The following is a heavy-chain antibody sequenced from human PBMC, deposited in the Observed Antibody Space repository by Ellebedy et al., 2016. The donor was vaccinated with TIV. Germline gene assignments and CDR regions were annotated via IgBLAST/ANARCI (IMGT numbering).Heavy chain of an antibody. J-gene: IGHJ4*02. CDR3: ARDGGVSEFDY. D-gene: IGHD3-16*01. Sequence: GESLKISCAASGFTFSSYGMHWVRQAPGKGLEWVALIWYDGSKKEYADSVKGRFTISRDNSNNMLFLQMNSLRVEDTAVYYCARDGGVSEFDYWGQGTLVTVSS. CDR2: IWYDGSKK. V-gene: IGHV3-33*01. CDR1: GFTFSSYG.